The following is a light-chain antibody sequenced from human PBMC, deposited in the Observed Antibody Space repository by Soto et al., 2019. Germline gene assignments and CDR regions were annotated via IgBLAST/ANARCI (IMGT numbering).Light chain of an antibody. CDR2: KAS. J-gene: IGKJ4*02. V-gene: IGKV1-5*03. CDR3: QQYHIYSGT. CDR1: QTIDSW. Sequence: DIQMTQSPSTLSASVGDRVTITCRASQTIDSWLAWYQQRPGKPPNLLIYKASTLASGVPSRFSGSGSGTEFTLTINSLQPDDFATYYCQQYHIYSGTFGGGTKVDIK.